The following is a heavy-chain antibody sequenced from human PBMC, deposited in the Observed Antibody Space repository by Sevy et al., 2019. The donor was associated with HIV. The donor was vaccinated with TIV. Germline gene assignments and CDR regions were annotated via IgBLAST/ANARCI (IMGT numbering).Heavy chain of an antibody. CDR3: ARLIPQRITIFGVVTAEYFQH. V-gene: IGHV4-39*01. CDR1: GGSISSSSYY. Sequence: SETLSLTCTVSGGSISSSSYYWGWIRQPPGKGLEWIGSIYYSGSTYYNPSLKSRVTISVDTSKTQFSLKLSSVTAADTAVYYCARLIPQRITIFGVVTAEYFQHWGQGTLVTVSS. D-gene: IGHD3-3*01. CDR2: IYYSGST. J-gene: IGHJ1*01.